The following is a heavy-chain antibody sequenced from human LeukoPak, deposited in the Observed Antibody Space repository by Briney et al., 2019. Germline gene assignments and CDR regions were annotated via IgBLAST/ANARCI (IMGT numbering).Heavy chain of an antibody. Sequence: ASVKVSCKASGYSSTNYGISWVRQAPGQGLEGMGWIHINRGNTNYAQKFQGRVTMTTDTSKSTVYMEVRGLRSGDTDMYYCARDVGITVADSFDPWGQGTLVTVSS. CDR1: GYSSTNYG. J-gene: IGHJ5*02. D-gene: IGHD6-13*01. CDR3: ARDVGITVADSFDP. CDR2: IHINRGNT. V-gene: IGHV1-18*01.